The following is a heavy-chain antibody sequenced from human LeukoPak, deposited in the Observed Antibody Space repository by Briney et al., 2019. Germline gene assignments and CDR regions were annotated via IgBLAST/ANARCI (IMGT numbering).Heavy chain of an antibody. CDR2: FYHSGST. CDR3: ARHDVQVIRYYFDY. D-gene: IGHD3-22*01. Sequence: SETLSLTCTVSGYSISTGYYWDWIRQPPGKGLEWIGTFYHSGSTNYNPSLKSRVTISVDTSKNQFSLKLSSVTAADTAVYYCARHDVQVIRYYFDYWGQGTLVTVSS. J-gene: IGHJ4*02. V-gene: IGHV4-38-2*02. CDR1: GYSISTGYY.